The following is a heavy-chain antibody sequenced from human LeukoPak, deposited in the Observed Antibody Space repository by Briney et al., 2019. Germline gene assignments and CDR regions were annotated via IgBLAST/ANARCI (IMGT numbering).Heavy chain of an antibody. V-gene: IGHV4-59*08. J-gene: IGHJ4*02. CDR3: ARSIRGYSYGFDY. D-gene: IGHD5-18*01. CDR1: GGSISSYY. CDR2: IYYSGSA. Sequence: SETLSLTCTVSGGSISSYYWSWIRQPPGKGLEWIGYIYYSGSANYNPSLKSRVTISVDTSKNQFSLKLSSVTAADTAVYYCARSIRGYSYGFDYWGQGTLVTVSS.